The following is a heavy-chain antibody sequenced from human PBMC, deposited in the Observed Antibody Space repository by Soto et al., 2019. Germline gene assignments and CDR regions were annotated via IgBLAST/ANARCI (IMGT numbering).Heavy chain of an antibody. V-gene: IGHV1-69*13. J-gene: IGHJ3*02. CDR2: IIPIFGTA. CDR3: ARGREYSYGSAPPDDASDT. D-gene: IGHD3-10*01. Sequence: SVEVSCKASGGTFSSYAISWVRQAPGQGLEGMGGIIPIFGTANYAQKFQGRVTITADESTSTAYMELSSPRSEDTAVYYCARGREYSYGSAPPDDASDTW. CDR1: GGTFSSYA.